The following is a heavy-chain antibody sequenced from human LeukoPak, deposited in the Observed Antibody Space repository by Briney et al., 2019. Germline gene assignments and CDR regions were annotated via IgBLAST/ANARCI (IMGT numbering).Heavy chain of an antibody. Sequence: SETLSLTCTVSGGSINSPDHYWSWIRQPPGKGLEWAGYIFSTGSTYYNPSPQSRITISLDKSTNQLFLKLASVTAADTAVYFCARDRGGWLRPYFDSWGQGTLVTVSS. D-gene: IGHD5-12*01. CDR1: GGSINSPDHY. CDR2: IFSTGST. V-gene: IGHV4-30-4*08. J-gene: IGHJ4*02. CDR3: ARDRGGWLRPYFDS.